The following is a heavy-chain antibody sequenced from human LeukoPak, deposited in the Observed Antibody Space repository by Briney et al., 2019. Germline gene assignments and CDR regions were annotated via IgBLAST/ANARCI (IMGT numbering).Heavy chain of an antibody. Sequence: GGSLRLSCAASGFTFSSYWMRWVRQAPGKGLEWVANIKQDGSEKYYVDSVKGRFTISRDNAKNSLYLQMNSLRAEDTAVYYCAREDAMDYYYYYGMDVWGQGTTVTVSS. CDR1: GFTFSSYW. D-gene: IGHD2-2*01. CDR3: AREDAMDYYYYYGMDV. CDR2: IKQDGSEK. J-gene: IGHJ6*02. V-gene: IGHV3-7*01.